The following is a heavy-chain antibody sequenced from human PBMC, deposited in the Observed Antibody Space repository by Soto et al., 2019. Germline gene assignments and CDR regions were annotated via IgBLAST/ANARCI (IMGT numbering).Heavy chain of an antibody. CDR2: INHSGST. CDR3: ARVELITILGVVTRPFDY. CDR1: GDSINSNTYY. V-gene: IGHV4-39*07. J-gene: IGHJ4*02. Sequence: SETLSLTCIVSGDSINSNTYYWAWIRQSPGEGLEWIGEINHSGSTNYNPSLKSRVTISVDTSKNQFSLKLSSVTAADTAVYYCARVELITILGVVTRPFDYGGQGTLVPVSS. D-gene: IGHD3-3*01.